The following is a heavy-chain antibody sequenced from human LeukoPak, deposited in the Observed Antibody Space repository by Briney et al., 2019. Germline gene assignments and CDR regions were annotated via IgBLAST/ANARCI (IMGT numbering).Heavy chain of an antibody. CDR3: AKSTQLRGGIATDFDS. J-gene: IGHJ4*02. V-gene: IGHV3-23*01. CDR2: ISGSGGST. D-gene: IGHD3-16*02. Sequence: GGSLRLSCAGSGFSISNYGMNWVRQAPGKGLEWVSAISGSGGSTYYADSVKGRFTISRDNSKNTLYLQMNSLRAEDTAVYYCAKSTQLRGGIATDFDSWGQGTLVTVSS. CDR1: GFSISNYG.